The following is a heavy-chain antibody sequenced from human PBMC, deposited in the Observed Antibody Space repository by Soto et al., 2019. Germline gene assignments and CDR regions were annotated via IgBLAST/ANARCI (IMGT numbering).Heavy chain of an antibody. D-gene: IGHD5-12*01. CDR1: GFTFSSYW. CDR3: ARGGWLRFGVDDY. V-gene: IGHV3-7*01. Sequence: EVQLVESGGGLVQPGGSLRLSCAASGFTFSSYWMIWVPQAPGKGLEWVANIKQDGSDKYYVDSVKGRFTISRDNAKNSLYLQMNSLRAEDTDVYYCARGGWLRFGVDDYWGQGTLVTVSS. J-gene: IGHJ4*02. CDR2: IKQDGSDK.